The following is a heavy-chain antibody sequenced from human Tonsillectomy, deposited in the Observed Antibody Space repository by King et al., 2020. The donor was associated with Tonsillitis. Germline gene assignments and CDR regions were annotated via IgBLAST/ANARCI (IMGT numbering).Heavy chain of an antibody. Sequence: VQLVESGGGLVQPGGSLRLSCAAPGFTFSNYAMSWVRQAPGKGLEWVSSISGSGGSTYYADSVKGRFTISRDNSKNTLYLQMSSLRGEDTAVSYCAKSGGYDLYYYYGMDVWGQGTTVTVSS. CDR2: ISGSGGST. CDR1: GFTFSNYA. V-gene: IGHV3-23*04. J-gene: IGHJ6*02. D-gene: IGHD5-12*01. CDR3: AKSGGYDLYYYYGMDV.